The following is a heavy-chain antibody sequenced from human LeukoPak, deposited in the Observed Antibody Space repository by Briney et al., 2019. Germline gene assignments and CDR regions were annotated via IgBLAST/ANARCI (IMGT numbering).Heavy chain of an antibody. V-gene: IGHV3-23*01. J-gene: IGHJ3*02. CDR2: ISGSGGST. CDR3: AKAEQWLVFSAFDI. D-gene: IGHD6-19*01. CDR1: GFTFSSYA. Sequence: GESLKISCAASGFTFSSYAMSWVRQAPGKGLEWVSAISGSGGSTYYADSVKGRFTISRDNSKNTLYLQMNSLRAEDTAVYYCAKAEQWLVFSAFDICGQGTMVTVSS.